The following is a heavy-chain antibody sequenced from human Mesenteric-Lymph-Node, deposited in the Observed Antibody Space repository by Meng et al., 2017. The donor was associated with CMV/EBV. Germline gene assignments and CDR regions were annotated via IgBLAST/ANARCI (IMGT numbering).Heavy chain of an antibody. CDR1: ENPFTGYY. D-gene: IGHD1-14*01. CDR3: APAPGDY. J-gene: IGHJ4*02. Sequence: VQLVQSGAAVKKPGASVKVCSTASENPFTGYYRQWGRQAPGQGLEWIGWINPNSGATDYAQKFQGTVTITTDTSITTAYMELHTLRSDDTAVYYCAPAPGDYWGQGTLVTVSS. CDR2: INPNSGAT. V-gene: IGHV1-2*02.